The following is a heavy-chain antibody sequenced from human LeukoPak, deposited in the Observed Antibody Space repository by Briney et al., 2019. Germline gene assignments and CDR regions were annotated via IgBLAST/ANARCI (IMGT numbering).Heavy chain of an antibody. CDR1: GFTVSSNS. D-gene: IGHD2-2*01. J-gene: IGHJ3*02. Sequence: GGSLRLSCTVSGFTVSSNSMSWVHQAPGKGLEWVSFIYSDNTHYSDSVKGRFTISRDNSKNTLYLQMNSLRAEDTAVYYCARDNIVVVPAAMLVNYDAFDIWGQGTMVTVSS. CDR2: IYSDNT. V-gene: IGHV3-53*01. CDR3: ARDNIVVVPAAMLVNYDAFDI.